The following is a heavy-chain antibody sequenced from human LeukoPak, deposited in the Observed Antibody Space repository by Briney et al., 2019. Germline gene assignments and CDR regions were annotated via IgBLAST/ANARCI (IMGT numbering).Heavy chain of an antibody. CDR1: GYTLTSYG. D-gene: IGHD6-13*01. Sequence: ASVKVSCKASGYTLTSYGISWVRQAPGQGLEWMGWISAYNGNTNYAQKLQGRVTMTTDTSTSTAYMELRSLRSDDTAVYYCARGGGQQLNYYYYGMDVWGQGTTVTVSS. J-gene: IGHJ6*02. CDR3: ARGGGQQLNYYYYGMDV. V-gene: IGHV1-18*01. CDR2: ISAYNGNT.